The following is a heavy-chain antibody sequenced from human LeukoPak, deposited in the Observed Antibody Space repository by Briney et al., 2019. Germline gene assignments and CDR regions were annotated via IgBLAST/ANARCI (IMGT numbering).Heavy chain of an antibody. Sequence: GGTLRLSCAASGFTFSICGMGWVRQAPGKGLEWVANIKQDGSEQYYVDSVKGRFTISRDNAKNSLYLQMNSLRAEETAVYYCARHREITFGGVIGIDYWGQGTLVTVSS. CDR1: GFTFSICG. V-gene: IGHV3-7*01. J-gene: IGHJ4*02. CDR2: IKQDGSEQ. D-gene: IGHD3-16*02. CDR3: ARHREITFGGVIGIDY.